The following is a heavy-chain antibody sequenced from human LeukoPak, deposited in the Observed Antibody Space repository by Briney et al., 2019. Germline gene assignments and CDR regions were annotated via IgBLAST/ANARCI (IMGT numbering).Heavy chain of an antibody. J-gene: IGHJ6*02. CDR1: GGSISSGGYH. CDR2: IYYSGST. CDR3: ARARYDMDV. Sequence: SETLSLTCTVSGGSISSGGYHWSWIRQHPGKGLEWIGYIYYSGSTYYNPSLKSRVTISVDTPKNQFSLKLSSVTAADTAVYYCARARYDMDVWGQGTMVTVSS. V-gene: IGHV4-31*03.